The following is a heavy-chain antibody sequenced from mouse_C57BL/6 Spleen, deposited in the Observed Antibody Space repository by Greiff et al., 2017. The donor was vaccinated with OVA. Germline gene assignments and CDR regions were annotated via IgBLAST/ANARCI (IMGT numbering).Heavy chain of an antibody. Sequence: VQLQQSGPELVKPGASVKISCKASGYSFTSYYIHWVKQRPGQGLEWIGWIYPGSGNTKYNEKFKGKATLTADTSSSTAYMQLSSLTSEDSAVYYGAREGTAQGAWFAYWGQGTLVTVSA. CDR2: IYPGSGNT. CDR3: AREGTAQGAWFAY. CDR1: GYSFTSYY. V-gene: IGHV1-66*01. D-gene: IGHD3-1*01. J-gene: IGHJ3*01.